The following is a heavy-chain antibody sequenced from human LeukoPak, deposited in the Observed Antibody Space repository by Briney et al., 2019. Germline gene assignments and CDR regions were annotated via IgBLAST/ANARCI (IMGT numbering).Heavy chain of an antibody. CDR2: IHNSGTT. CDR3: ARHLLTAGSTD. Sequence: SEALSLTCIISGGSTSSDYWSWIRQPPGKGLEWMAYIHNSGTTKYNPSLKSRVTISVDTSKNQFSLKLSSVTDADTAFYYCARHLLTAGSTDWGQGTLVTVSS. CDR1: GGSTSSDY. D-gene: IGHD3-9*01. J-gene: IGHJ4*02. V-gene: IGHV4-59*08.